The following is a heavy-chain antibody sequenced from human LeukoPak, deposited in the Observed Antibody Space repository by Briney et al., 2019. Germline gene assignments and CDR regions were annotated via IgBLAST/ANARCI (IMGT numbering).Heavy chain of an antibody. D-gene: IGHD4-17*01. CDR3: AKGHGDYIPAEYIQH. Sequence: GGSLRLSCEASGFTFSHYAMNWARQAPGKGLEWVSAVSGYSDRTYYADSVKGRFTISRDNSHDTLSLQMNSLRAEDTAVYYCAKGHGDYIPAEYIQHWGQGTLVTVSS. CDR1: GFTFSHYA. V-gene: IGHV3-23*01. CDR2: VSGYSDRT. J-gene: IGHJ1*01.